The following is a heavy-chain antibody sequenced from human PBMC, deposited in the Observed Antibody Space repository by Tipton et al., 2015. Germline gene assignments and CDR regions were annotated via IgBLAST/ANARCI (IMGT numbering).Heavy chain of an antibody. CDR3: ARVPAVTTSWFFDL. D-gene: IGHD4-17*01. J-gene: IGHJ2*01. CDR2: IHHGGTT. CDR1: GDSISSSTYF. V-gene: IGHV4-39*07. Sequence: TLSLTCTVSGDSISSSTYFWGWIRQPPGKGLEWIGEIHHGGTTNYNPSLKSRVTMSVDTSKNQFSLQLSSVTAADTAVYYCARVPAVTTSWFFDLWGRGTLVTVSS.